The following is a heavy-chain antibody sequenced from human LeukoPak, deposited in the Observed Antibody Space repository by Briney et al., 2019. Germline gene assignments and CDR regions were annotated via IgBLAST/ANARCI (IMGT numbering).Heavy chain of an antibody. J-gene: IGHJ5*02. CDR3: ARCPTGSRNWFDP. CDR2: IYHSGST. V-gene: IGHV4-30-2*01. Sequence: PSETLSLTCAVSGGSISSGGYSWSWIRQPPGKGLEWIGYIYHSGSTYYNPSLKSRVTISVDRSKNQFSLKLSSVTAADTAVYYCARCPTGSRNWFDPWGQGTLVTVSS. CDR1: GGSISSGGYS. D-gene: IGHD3-10*01.